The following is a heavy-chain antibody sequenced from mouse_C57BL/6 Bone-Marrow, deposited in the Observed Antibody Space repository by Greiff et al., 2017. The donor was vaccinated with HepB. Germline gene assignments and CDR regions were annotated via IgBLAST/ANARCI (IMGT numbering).Heavy chain of an antibody. CDR3: TREGERTVVAHFDY. CDR2: ISSGGDYI. Sequence: EVKLQESGEGLVKPGGSLKLSCAASGFTFSSYAMSWVRQTPEKRLEWVAYISSGGDYIYYADTVKGRFTISRDNARNTLYLQMSSLKSEDTAMYYCTREGERTVVAHFDYWGQGTTLTVSS. V-gene: IGHV5-9-1*02. CDR1: GFTFSSYA. D-gene: IGHD1-1*01. J-gene: IGHJ2*01.